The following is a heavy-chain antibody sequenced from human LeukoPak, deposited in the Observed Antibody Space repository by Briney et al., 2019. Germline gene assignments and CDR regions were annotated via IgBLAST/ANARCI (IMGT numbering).Heavy chain of an antibody. D-gene: IGHD2-15*01. CDR2: IYTSGST. Sequence: PSQTLSLTCTVSGGSISSGSYYWSWIRQPAGKGLGWIGRIYTSGSTNYNPSLKSRVTISVDTSKNQFSLKLSSVTAADTAVYYCARLTPGYCSGGSCTMDYWGQGTLVTVSS. J-gene: IGHJ4*02. CDR3: ARLTPGYCSGGSCTMDY. V-gene: IGHV4-61*02. CDR1: GGSISSGSYY.